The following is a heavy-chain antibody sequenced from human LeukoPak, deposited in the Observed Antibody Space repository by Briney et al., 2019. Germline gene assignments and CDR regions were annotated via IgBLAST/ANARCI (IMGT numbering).Heavy chain of an antibody. CDR1: GFTFSTYA. Sequence: PGGSLRLSCAASGFTFSTYAMSWVRQAPRKGLQWVSAVRGSGSDTYYADSVKGRFTISRDNSKNTLHLQMNSLRAEDTAIYYCAKTSRVNSAYDSPFDYWGQGTLVTVSS. D-gene: IGHD5-12*01. J-gene: IGHJ4*02. V-gene: IGHV3-23*01. CDR3: AKTSRVNSAYDSPFDY. CDR2: VRGSGSDT.